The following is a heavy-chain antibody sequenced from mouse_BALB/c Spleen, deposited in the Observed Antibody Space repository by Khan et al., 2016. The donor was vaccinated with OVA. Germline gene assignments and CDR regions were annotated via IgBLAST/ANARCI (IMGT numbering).Heavy chain of an antibody. CDR3: ARDDGGGNDAMDY. V-gene: IGHV2-9*02. CDR1: GFSLTSYG. CDR2: IWAGGST. J-gene: IGHJ4*01. D-gene: IGHD2-1*01. Sequence: VQLQESGPGLVAPSQSLSITCTVSGFSLTSYGVHWVRQPPGKGLEWLGIIWAGGSTNYNSALMSRLRISKDNSKSQVFLKMNSLQTVDTAMYYCARDDGGGNDAMDYWGQGTSVTVSS.